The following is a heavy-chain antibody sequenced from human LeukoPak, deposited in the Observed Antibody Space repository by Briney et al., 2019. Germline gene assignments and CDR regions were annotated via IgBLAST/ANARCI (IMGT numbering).Heavy chain of an antibody. Sequence: SETLSLTCTVPGGSISSTNYYWGWIRQPPGRGLQWIGNIFYNGSTYYNPSLKSRVTISVDTSKNHFSLKLSSVTAADTAMYFCARRDHSSTWYPLERWGQGTLVTVSS. CDR1: GGSISSTNYY. CDR2: IFYNGST. D-gene: IGHD6-13*01. CDR3: ARRDHSSTWYPLER. J-gene: IGHJ4*02. V-gene: IGHV4-39*02.